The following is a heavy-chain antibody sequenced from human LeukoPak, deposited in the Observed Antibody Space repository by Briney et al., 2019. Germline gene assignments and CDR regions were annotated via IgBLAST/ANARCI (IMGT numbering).Heavy chain of an antibody. CDR1: GFIFKNAW. Sequence: PGGSLRLSCGASGFIFKNAWMTWVRQAPGKGLEWVARIKTKTAAGTSDYAAPVRGRFIISRDDSNDTLHLQLDNLKTKDTGVYYCATYSSGWKFEHWGQGTLVSVSS. V-gene: IGHV3-15*01. D-gene: IGHD6-19*01. CDR3: ATYSSGWKFEH. CDR2: IKTKTAAGTS. J-gene: IGHJ4*02.